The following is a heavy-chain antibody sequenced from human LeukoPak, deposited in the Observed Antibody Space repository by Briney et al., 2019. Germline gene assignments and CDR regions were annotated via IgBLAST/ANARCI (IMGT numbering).Heavy chain of an antibody. CDR3: ARGRALLWFGESRGNAFDI. Sequence: EASVKVSCKASGGTFSSYAISWVRQAPGQGLEWMGGIIPIFGTANYAQKFQGRVTITADESTSTAYMELSSLRSEDTAVYYCARGRALLWFGESRGNAFDIWGQGTMVTVS. CDR1: GGTFSSYA. J-gene: IGHJ3*02. D-gene: IGHD3-10*01. CDR2: IIPIFGTA. V-gene: IGHV1-69*13.